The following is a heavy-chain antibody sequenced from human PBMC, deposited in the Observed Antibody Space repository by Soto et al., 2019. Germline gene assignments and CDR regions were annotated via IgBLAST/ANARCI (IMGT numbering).Heavy chain of an antibody. V-gene: IGHV4-31*03. CDR1: GSSISSGGYY. Sequence: PSETLSLTCTVSGSSISSGGYYWSWIRQHPGKGLEWIGYIYYSGSTYYNPSLKSRVTISVDTSKNQFSLKLSSVTAADTAVYYCARDPYGSAHFDYWGQGTLVTVSS. CDR3: ARDPYGSAHFDY. D-gene: IGHD3-10*01. J-gene: IGHJ4*02. CDR2: IYYSGST.